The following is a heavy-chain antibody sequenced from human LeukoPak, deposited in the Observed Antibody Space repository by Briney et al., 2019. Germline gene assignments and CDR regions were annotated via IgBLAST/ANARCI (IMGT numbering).Heavy chain of an antibody. CDR3: ARAWDSSGYYLIDY. V-gene: IGHV1-2*06. D-gene: IGHD3-22*01. CDR2: INPNSGGT. CDR1: GYTFTGYY. J-gene: IGHJ4*02. Sequence: ASVKVSCKASGYTFTGYYMHWVRQAPGQGLEWMGRINPNSGGTNYAQKFQGSVTMTRDTSISTAYMELSRLRSDDTAVYYCARAWDSSGYYLIDYWGQGTLVTVSS.